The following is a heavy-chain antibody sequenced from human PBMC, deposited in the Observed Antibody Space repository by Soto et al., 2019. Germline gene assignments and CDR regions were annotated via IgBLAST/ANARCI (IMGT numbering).Heavy chain of an antibody. CDR1: GVSMSTGGYS. V-gene: IGHV4-30-2*01. J-gene: IGHJ6*02. Sequence: QLQLQESGSGLVKPSQTLSLTCAVSGVSMSTGGYSWTWIRQPPGKGLGWIGYIYYSGSTSYDPALMSRVTISVDRSQNQFSLKLSSATAADTCVYYCARNRVGGMAVWGQGTTVTVSS. D-gene: IGHD1-26*01. CDR3: ARNRVGGMAV. CDR2: IYYSGST.